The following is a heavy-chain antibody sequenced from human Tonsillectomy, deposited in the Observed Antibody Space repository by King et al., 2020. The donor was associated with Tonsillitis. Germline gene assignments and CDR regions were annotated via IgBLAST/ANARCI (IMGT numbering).Heavy chain of an antibody. J-gene: IGHJ6*02. D-gene: IGHD2-2*01. V-gene: IGHV4-30-4*07. CDR3: ASGGPVPGPYYYYYYGMDV. Sequence: VQLQESGPGLVKPSQTLSLTCAVSGGSISSGGYSWSWIRQPPGKGLEWIGYIYYSGSTYYNPSLKSRVTISVDTSKNQFSLKLSSVTAADTAVYYCASGGPVPGPYYYYYYGMDVWGQGTTVTVSS. CDR2: IYYSGST. CDR1: GGSISSGGYS.